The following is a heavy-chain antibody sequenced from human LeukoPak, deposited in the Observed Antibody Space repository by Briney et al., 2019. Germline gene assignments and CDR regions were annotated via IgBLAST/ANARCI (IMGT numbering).Heavy chain of an antibody. V-gene: IGHV4-39*01. CDR2: IYYSGST. CDR1: GGSISSSSYY. J-gene: IGHJ4*02. D-gene: IGHD2-15*01. Sequence: SEALSLTCTVSGGSISSSSYYWGWIRQPPGKGLEWIGSIYYSGSTYYNPSLKSRVTISVDTSKNQFSLKLSSVTAADTAVYYCAGAAQGIDYWGQGTLVTVSS. CDR3: AGAAQGIDY.